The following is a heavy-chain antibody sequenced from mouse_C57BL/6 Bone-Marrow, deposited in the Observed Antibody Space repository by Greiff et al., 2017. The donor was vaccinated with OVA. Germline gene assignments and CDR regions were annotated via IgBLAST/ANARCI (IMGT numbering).Heavy chain of an antibody. CDR2: IYPVSGET. CDR1: GYTFTDHI. CDR3: GRTTSSSLFAY. D-gene: IGHD1-1*01. J-gene: IGHJ2*01. Sequence: AGAERGGRGAGGTRGGRSGGYTFTDHIMNWVKKRSGQGLEWIGRIYPVSGETNYNQKFMGKATFSVDRSSSTVYMVLNSLTSEDPAVYYCGRTTSSSLFAYWGQGTTLTVSS. V-gene: IGHV1-11*01.